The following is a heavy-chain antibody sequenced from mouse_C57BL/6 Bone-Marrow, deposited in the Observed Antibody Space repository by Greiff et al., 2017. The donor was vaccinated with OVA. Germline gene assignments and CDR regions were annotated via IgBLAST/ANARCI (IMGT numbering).Heavy chain of an antibody. D-gene: IGHD4-1*01. V-gene: IGHV5-9*01. Sequence: EVMLVESGGGLVKPGGSLKLSCAASGFTFSSYTMSWVRQTPEKRLEWVATISGGGGNTYYPDSVKGRFTISRDNAKNTLYLQMSSLRSEDTALYYCARQRLGHFDYWGQGTTLTVSS. CDR3: ARQRLGHFDY. J-gene: IGHJ2*01. CDR1: GFTFSSYT. CDR2: ISGGGGNT.